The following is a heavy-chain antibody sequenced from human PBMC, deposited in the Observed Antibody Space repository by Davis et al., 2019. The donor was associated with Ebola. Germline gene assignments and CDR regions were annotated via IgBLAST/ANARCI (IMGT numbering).Heavy chain of an antibody. CDR3: ARDLRYDSSGSDYYFYMDV. D-gene: IGHD3-22*01. V-gene: IGHV4-31*03. J-gene: IGHJ6*03. CDR2: IYYSGST. Sequence: LRLSCTVSGGSISRGGSYWTWIRQHPGKGLEWIGYIYYSGSTYYKPSLKSRVTISLETSKNQFSLNLYSVTAADTAVYYCARDLRYDSSGSDYYFYMDVWGKGTTVTVSS. CDR1: GGSISRGGSY.